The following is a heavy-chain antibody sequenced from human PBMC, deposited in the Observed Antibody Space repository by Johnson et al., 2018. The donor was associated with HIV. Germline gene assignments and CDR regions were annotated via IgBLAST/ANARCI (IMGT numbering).Heavy chain of an antibody. CDR3: ARVRAGRENAFDI. CDR2: LSGSGGST. V-gene: IGHV3-23*04. CDR1: GFIVSDTD. J-gene: IGHJ3*02. D-gene: IGHD1-26*01. Sequence: VQLVESGGGLVQPGGSLRLSCAVSGFIVSDTDMAWVRQAPGKGLEWVSALSGSGGSTYSVDSVKGRFTISRDNSKNTLSLQMNSPRVDDTAIYYCARVRAGRENAFDIWGQGTMVTVSS.